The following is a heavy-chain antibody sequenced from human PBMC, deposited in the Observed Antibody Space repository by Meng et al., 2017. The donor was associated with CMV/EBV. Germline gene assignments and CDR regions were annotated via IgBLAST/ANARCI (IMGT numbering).Heavy chain of an antibody. J-gene: IGHJ6*02. V-gene: IGHV3-48*04. D-gene: IGHD4/OR15-4a*01. CDR3: ARDSRLWSNYYYYGMDV. CDR2: ISSSSSTI. Sequence: GESLKISCAASGFTFSSYAMHWVRQAPGKGLEWVSYISSSSSTIYYADSVKGRFTISRDNAKNSLYLQMNSLRAEDTAVYYCARDSRLWSNYYYYGMDVWGQGTTVTVSS. CDR1: GFTFSSYA.